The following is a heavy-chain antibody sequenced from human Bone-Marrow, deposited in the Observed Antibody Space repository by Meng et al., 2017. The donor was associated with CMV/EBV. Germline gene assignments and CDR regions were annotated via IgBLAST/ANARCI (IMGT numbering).Heavy chain of an antibody. CDR3: ARDYYGSGIRFDP. CDR1: GGSISSSHW. Sequence: AVSGGSISSSHWWSWVRQPPGKGLEWIGEIWHSGSTNYNPSLKSRVTISVDKSKNEFSLRLSSVTAADTAVYYCARDYYGSGIRFDPWGQGTLVTVSS. CDR2: IWHSGST. D-gene: IGHD3-10*01. J-gene: IGHJ5*02. V-gene: IGHV4-4*02.